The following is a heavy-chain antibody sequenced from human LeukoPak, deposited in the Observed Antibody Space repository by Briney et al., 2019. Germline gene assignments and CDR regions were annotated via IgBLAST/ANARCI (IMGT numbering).Heavy chain of an antibody. D-gene: IGHD3-10*01. CDR1: GFTFSSYS. CDR2: ISGSGGST. V-gene: IGHV3-23*01. J-gene: IGHJ6*04. CDR3: APRISMVRGVIPLGV. Sequence: GGSLRLSCAASGFTFSSYSVHWVRQAPGKGLEWVSGISGSGGSTYYADSVKGRFTISRDKSKNMLYLQMNSLRAEDTAVYYCAPRISMVRGVIPLGVWGKGTTVTISS.